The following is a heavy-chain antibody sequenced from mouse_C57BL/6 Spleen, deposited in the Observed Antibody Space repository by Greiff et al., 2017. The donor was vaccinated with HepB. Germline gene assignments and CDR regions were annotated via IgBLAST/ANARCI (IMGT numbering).Heavy chain of an antibody. J-gene: IGHJ2*01. CDR3: AGYNWDYFDY. CDR2: IHPNSGST. Sequence: QVQLQQSGAELVKPGASVKLSCKASGYTFTSYWMHWVKQRPGQGLEWIGMIHPNSGSTNYNEKFKSKATLTVDKSSSTAYMQLSNLTSRDSAVYYCAGYNWDYFDYWGQGTTLTVSS. D-gene: IGHD4-1*01. V-gene: IGHV1-64*01. CDR1: GYTFTSYW.